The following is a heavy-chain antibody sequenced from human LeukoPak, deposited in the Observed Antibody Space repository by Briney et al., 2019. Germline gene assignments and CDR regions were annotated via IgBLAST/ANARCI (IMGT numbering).Heavy chain of an antibody. CDR2: IYYSGST. CDR3: ARVVAVAGSNWFDP. J-gene: IGHJ5*02. V-gene: IGHV4-59*01. D-gene: IGHD6-19*01. CDR1: GGSISSYY. Sequence: SETLSLTCTVSGGSISSYYWSWIRQPPGKGLEWIGYIYYSGSTYYNPSLKSRVTISVDTSKNQFSLKLSSVTAADTAVYYCARVVAVAGSNWFDPWGQGTLVTVSS.